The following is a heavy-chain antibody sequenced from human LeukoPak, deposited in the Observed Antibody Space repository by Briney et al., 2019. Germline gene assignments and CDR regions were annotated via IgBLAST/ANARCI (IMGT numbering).Heavy chain of an antibody. V-gene: IGHV3-20*04. J-gene: IGHJ4*02. D-gene: IGHD4/OR15-4a*01. CDR1: GFNFDDYG. CDR2: INWDGYST. CDR3: VRDLRTDYAFDS. Sequence: GGSLRLSCAASGFNFDDYGMTWVRQGPGNGLEWVSGINWDGYSTGYADSVRGRFTISRDNAKSTLYLQMNSLRPEDTALYYCVRDLRTDYAFDSWGQGTLVIVSS.